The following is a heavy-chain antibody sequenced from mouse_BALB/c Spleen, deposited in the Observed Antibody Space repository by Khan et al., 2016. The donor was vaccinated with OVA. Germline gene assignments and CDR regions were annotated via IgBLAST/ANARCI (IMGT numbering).Heavy chain of an antibody. CDR2: INPTTDYT. CDR1: GYTFTSYW. J-gene: IGHJ3*01. V-gene: IGHV1-7*01. Sequence: VQLQESGAELAKPGASVKMSCKASGYTFTSYWMHWVKQRPGQGLEWIGYINPTTDYTEYNQIFKDKATLTADKSSSTAYMQLSSLTSEDSAVYYSVNHGSSSAWFTYWGQGTLVTVSA. D-gene: IGHD1-1*01. CDR3: VNHGSSSAWFTY.